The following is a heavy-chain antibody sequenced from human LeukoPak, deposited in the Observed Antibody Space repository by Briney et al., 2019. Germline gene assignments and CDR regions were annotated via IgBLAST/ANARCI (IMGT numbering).Heavy chain of an antibody. CDR3: ARTDGLDI. J-gene: IGHJ3*02. CDR1: GFSVSSYN. Sequence: PGGSLSLSCAASGFSVSSYNMNWVRPAPGKGLEWISYITSSGRAVYYADSVRGRFTMSRDSAKNSLYLQMNSLRAEDAALYYCARTDGLDIWGQGTMVTVSS. CDR2: ITSSGRAV. V-gene: IGHV3-48*04.